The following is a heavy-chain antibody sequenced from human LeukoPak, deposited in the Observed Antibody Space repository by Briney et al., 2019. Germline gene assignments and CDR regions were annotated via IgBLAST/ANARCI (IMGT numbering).Heavy chain of an antibody. CDR2: INWNDDK. J-gene: IGHJ4*02. V-gene: IGHV2-70*11. Sequence: ESGPTLVKPTQTLTLTCTFSGFSLRTTGMGGGWIRRPSGKALEWLARINWNDDKYYSTSLKTRPTISKDTSTNQVVLTMTNMDPVDTATYYCARIRTATYFGYWGQGTLVTVSS. CDR1: GFSLRTTGMG. D-gene: IGHD1-1*01. CDR3: ARIRTATYFGY.